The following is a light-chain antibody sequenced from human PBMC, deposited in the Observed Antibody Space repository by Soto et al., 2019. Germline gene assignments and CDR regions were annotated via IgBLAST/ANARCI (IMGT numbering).Light chain of an antibody. Sequence: QAVVTQAPSASATPGQRVTIFCSGTSFNIGSNTVNWYQQLPGTAPKLLIHTDDQRPSGVPDRISGSKSGTSASLVISGLQSGDEADYYCAAWDDSLNGLLFGGGTKLTVL. CDR3: AAWDDSLNGLL. CDR1: SFNIGSNT. J-gene: IGLJ2*01. CDR2: TDD. V-gene: IGLV1-44*01.